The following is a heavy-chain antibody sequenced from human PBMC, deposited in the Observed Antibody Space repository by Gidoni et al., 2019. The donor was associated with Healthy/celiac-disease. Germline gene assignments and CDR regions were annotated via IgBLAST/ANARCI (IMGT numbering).Heavy chain of an antibody. J-gene: IGHJ4*02. D-gene: IGHD2-15*01. Sequence: QVQLQQWGAGLLKPSETLSLTCAVYGGSFSGYYWSWIRQPPGKGLEWIGEINHSGSTNYNPSLKSRVTISVETSKNQFSLKLSSVTAADTAVYYCARVGCSGGSCYDYWGQGTLVTVSS. CDR3: ARVGCSGGSCYDY. CDR1: GGSFSGYY. CDR2: INHSGST. V-gene: IGHV4-34*01.